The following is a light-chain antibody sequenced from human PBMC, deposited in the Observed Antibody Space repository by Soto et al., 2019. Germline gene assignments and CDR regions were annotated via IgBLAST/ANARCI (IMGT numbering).Light chain of an antibody. CDR2: KAS. J-gene: IGKJ4*01. Sequence: DIQMTQSPSTLSASVGDRVTITCRANQYIGAWVAWYQQKPGKAPKLLSYKASSLDSGVLSRFSGSGSGIEFTLTISSLQHDDFETDYCQQYNSYPLTFAGGTKAELK. CDR3: QQYNSYPLT. CDR1: QYIGAW. V-gene: IGKV1-5*03.